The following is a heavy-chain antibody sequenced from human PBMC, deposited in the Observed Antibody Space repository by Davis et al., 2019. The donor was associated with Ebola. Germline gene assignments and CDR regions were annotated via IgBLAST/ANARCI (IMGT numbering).Heavy chain of an antibody. J-gene: IGHJ4*02. D-gene: IGHD3-16*01. CDR3: GRGGELWITFPDY. Sequence: GESLKISCAASGFTFSSYWMSWVRQAPGKGLEWVANIKQDGSEKYYVDSVKGRFTISRDNAKNSLYLQMNSLRAEDTAVYYCGRGGELWITFPDYWGQGTLVTVSS. V-gene: IGHV3-7*03. CDR1: GFTFSSYW. CDR2: IKQDGSEK.